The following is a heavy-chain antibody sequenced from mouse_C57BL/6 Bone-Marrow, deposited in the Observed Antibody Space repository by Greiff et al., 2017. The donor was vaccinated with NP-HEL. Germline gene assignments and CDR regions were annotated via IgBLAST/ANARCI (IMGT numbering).Heavy chain of an antibody. CDR3: ARWDSSGPYYAMDY. V-gene: IGHV1-19*01. Sequence: EVKLLESGPVLVKPGASVKMSCKASGYTFTDYYMNWVKQSHGKSLEWIGVINPYNGGTSYNQKFKGKATLTVDKSSSTAYMELNSLTSEDSAVYYCARWDSSGPYYAMDYWGQGTSVTVSS. J-gene: IGHJ4*01. CDR1: GYTFTDYY. D-gene: IGHD3-2*02. CDR2: INPYNGGT.